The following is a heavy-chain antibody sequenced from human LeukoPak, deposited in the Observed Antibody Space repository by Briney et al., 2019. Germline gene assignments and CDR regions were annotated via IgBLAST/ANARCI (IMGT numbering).Heavy chain of an antibody. V-gene: IGHV3-43*02. CDR2: ISGDGDTT. D-gene: IGHD2-15*01. Sequence: PGGSLRLSCTASGFTFDDYAIHWVRQAPGKGLEWVSLISGDGDTTYYAESVKGRFTISRDNSKNTLSLQMDSLRADDTAAYYCARDRGSDDPIDSWGQGTLVTVSS. CDR3: ARDRGSDDPIDS. CDR1: GFTFDDYA. J-gene: IGHJ5*02.